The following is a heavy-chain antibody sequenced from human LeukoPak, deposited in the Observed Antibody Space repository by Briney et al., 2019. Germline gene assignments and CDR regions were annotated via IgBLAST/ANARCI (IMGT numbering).Heavy chain of an antibody. CDR1: GFTFSSYG. D-gene: IGHD4-23*01. CDR3: ARESEGGSGNSCMDV. J-gene: IGHJ6*02. V-gene: IGHV3-30*03. CDR2: ISCDGSNK. Sequence: PGRSLRLSCAASGFTFSSYGMHWVRQAPGKGLEWVAVISCDGSNKYYGDSVKGRSTISRENSKNTLYLEMNSLRVEDTAVYYCARESEGGSGNSCMDVWGQGTTVTVSS.